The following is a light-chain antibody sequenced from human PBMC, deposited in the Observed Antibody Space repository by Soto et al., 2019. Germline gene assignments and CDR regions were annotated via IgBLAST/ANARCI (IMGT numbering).Light chain of an antibody. V-gene: IGKV3-20*01. Sequence: EIVLTQSPGTLSLSPGERATLSCRASQSVSSNYLAWYQQKPGQAPRLLIYGASSRATGIPDRFSGSGSGTDFTLTIGRLEPEDFAVYHWQQYGSSPLTFGGGTKVELK. CDR3: QQYGSSPLT. CDR1: QSVSSNY. J-gene: IGKJ4*01. CDR2: GAS.